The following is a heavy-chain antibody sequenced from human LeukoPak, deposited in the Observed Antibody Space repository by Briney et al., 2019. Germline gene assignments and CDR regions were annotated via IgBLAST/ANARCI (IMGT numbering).Heavy chain of an antibody. J-gene: IGHJ4*02. CDR3: ARQDGYMIDY. V-gene: IGHV4-59*01. D-gene: IGHD5-24*01. CDR2: IYYSGST. Sequence: SETLSLTCTVSGGSISSYYWSWIRQPPEKGLEWIGYIYYSGSTNYNPSLKSRVTISVDTSKNQFSLKLSSVTAADTAVYYCARQDGYMIDYWGQGTLVTVSS. CDR1: GGSISSYY.